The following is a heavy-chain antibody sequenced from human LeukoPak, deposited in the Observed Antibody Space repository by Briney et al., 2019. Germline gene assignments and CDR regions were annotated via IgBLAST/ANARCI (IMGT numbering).Heavy chain of an antibody. J-gene: IGHJ4*02. CDR2: IKQDGSEK. V-gene: IGHV3-7*01. CDR3: ARTTYFGYSGYYWDM. CDR1: GFTFSSYW. D-gene: IGHD5-12*01. Sequence: GGSLRLSCAASGFTFSSYWMSWVRQAPGKGLEWVANIKQDGSEKYYVDSVKGRFTISRDNAKNSLYLEMNSLRTEDTAVYYCARTTYFGYSGYYWDMWGQGTLVTVSS.